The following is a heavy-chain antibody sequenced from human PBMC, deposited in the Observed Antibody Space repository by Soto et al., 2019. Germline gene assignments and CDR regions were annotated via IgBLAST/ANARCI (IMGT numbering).Heavy chain of an antibody. CDR1: GGTFSSYA. V-gene: IGHV1-69*13. D-gene: IGHD6-19*01. Sequence: SVKVSCKASGGTFSSYAISWVRQAPGQGLEWMGGIIPIFGTANYAQKFQGRVTITADESTSTAYMELSSLRYEDTAVYYCARAPPTKALAGQLDYWGQGTLVTVSS. CDR2: IIPIFGTA. J-gene: IGHJ4*02. CDR3: ARAPPTKALAGQLDY.